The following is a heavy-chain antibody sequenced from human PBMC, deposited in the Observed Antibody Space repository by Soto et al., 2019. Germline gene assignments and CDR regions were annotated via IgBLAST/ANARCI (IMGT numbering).Heavy chain of an antibody. J-gene: IGHJ3*02. CDR2: IYPGDSDT. D-gene: IGHD3-9*01. CDR3: ASQIADDILTGYSNDVFDI. Sequence: PGESMKISCKGSGYSFTSYWIGWVRQMPGKGLEWMGIIYPGDSDTRYSPSFQGQVTISADKSVSTAYLQWSSLKASDTAMYYCASQIADDILTGYSNDVFDIWGQGTMVTVSS. CDR1: GYSFTSYW. V-gene: IGHV5-51*01.